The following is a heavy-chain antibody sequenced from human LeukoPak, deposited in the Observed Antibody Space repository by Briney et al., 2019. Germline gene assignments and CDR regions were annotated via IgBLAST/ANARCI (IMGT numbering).Heavy chain of an antibody. CDR3: AKDRDGGSTTTAKGFDY. CDR2: ISTSGGRT. V-gene: IGHV3-23*01. D-gene: IGHD2/OR15-2a*01. Sequence: PGGSLRLSRAASGFIFTNYGMSWVRQAPGKGLEWVSGISTSGGRTYYADSVKGRFTISTDNSKNTLCLQMNSLRAEDTAIYYCAKDRDGGSTTTAKGFDYWAQGTLVTVSS. CDR1: GFIFTNYG. J-gene: IGHJ4*02.